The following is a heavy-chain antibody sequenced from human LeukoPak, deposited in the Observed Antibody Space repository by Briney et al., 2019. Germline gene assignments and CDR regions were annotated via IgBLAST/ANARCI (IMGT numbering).Heavy chain of an antibody. J-gene: IGHJ6*02. CDR1: GGTFSSYA. CDR2: IIPILGIA. D-gene: IGHD4-23*01. Sequence: SVKVSCKASGGTFSSYAISWVRQAPGQGLEWMGRIIPILGIANYAQKFQGRVTITADKSTSTAYMELSSLRSEDTAVYYCARDDHGGNSYYYYGMDVWGPGTTVTVSS. V-gene: IGHV1-69*04. CDR3: ARDDHGGNSYYYYGMDV.